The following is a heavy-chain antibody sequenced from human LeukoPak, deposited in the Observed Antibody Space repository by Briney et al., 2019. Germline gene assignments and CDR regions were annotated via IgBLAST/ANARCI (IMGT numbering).Heavy chain of an antibody. CDR1: GGSFSGYY. CDR2: INHSGST. V-gene: IGHV4-34*01. Sequence: SETLSLTCAVYGGSFSGYYWSWIRQPPGKGLEWIGEINHSGSTNYNPSLKSRVTISVDTSKNQFSLKLSSVTAADTAVYYCARGLNRITIFGVVDYWGQGTLVTLSS. D-gene: IGHD3-3*01. CDR3: ARGLNRITIFGVVDY. J-gene: IGHJ4*02.